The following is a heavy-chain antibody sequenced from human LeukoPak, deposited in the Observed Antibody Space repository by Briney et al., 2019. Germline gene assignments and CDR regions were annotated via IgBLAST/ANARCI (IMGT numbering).Heavy chain of an antibody. CDR3: ARQGYDILTGSIWGQYYYYGMDV. J-gene: IGHJ6*02. D-gene: IGHD3-9*01. CDR1: GGSISSYY. V-gene: IGHV4-59*08. CDR2: IYYSGST. Sequence: PSETLPLTCTVSGGSISSYYWSWIRQPPGKGLEWIGYIYYSGSTNYNPSLKSRVTISVDTSKNQFSLKLSSVTAADTAVYYCARQGYDILTGSIWGQYYYYGMDVWGQGTTVTVSS.